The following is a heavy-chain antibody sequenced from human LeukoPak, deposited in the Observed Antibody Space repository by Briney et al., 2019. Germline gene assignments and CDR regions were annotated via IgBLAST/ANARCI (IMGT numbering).Heavy chain of an antibody. J-gene: IGHJ4*02. Sequence: GGSLRLSCAASGFTFSTYGMSWVRQAPGKGLEWVSHISTGTYIAYADSVKGRFTISRDNARNSLYLEMNSLRAEDTAVYYCTREQDREAAATIVGDYWGQGTLVTVSS. CDR3: TREQDREAAATIVGDY. V-gene: IGHV3-21*05. D-gene: IGHD3-22*01. CDR2: ISTGTYI. CDR1: GFTFSTYG.